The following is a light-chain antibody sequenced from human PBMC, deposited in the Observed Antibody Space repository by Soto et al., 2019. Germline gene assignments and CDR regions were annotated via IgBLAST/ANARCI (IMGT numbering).Light chain of an antibody. V-gene: IGLV2-11*01. Sequence: QSALTQPRSVSGSPGQSVTISCTGTSSDVGRYDYVSWYQQHPGKAPKLIIYDVTERPAGVPDRFSGSKSGNTASLTISGLQAEDEAHYSCCSFAGSFSYVLGGGTKVTV. CDR1: SSDVGRYDY. CDR3: CSFAGSFSYV. CDR2: DVT. J-gene: IGLJ1*01.